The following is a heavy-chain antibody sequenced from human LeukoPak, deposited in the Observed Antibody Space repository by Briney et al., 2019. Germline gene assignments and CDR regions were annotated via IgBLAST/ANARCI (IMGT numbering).Heavy chain of an antibody. CDR3: ARDDRYIAVAVDAFDI. D-gene: IGHD6-19*01. V-gene: IGHV3-7*01. J-gene: IGHJ3*02. Sequence: GGSLRLSCAASGFTFSIYWMSWVRQAPGKGLEWVANIKQDGSEKYYVDSVKGRFTISRDNAKNSLYLQMNSLRDEDTAVYYCARDDRYIAVAVDAFDIWGQGTMVTVSS. CDR2: IKQDGSEK. CDR1: GFTFSIYW.